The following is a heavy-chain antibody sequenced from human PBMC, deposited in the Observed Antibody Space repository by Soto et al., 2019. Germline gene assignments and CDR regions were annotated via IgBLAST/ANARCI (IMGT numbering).Heavy chain of an antibody. J-gene: IGHJ2*01. V-gene: IGHV3-21*01. Sequence: GGSLRLSCAASGFTFSSYSMNWVRQAPGKGLEWVSSISSSSSYIYYADSVKGRFTISRDNAKNSLYLQMNSLRAEDTAVYYCARDPGGTTSYWYFDLWGRGTLVTVSS. D-gene: IGHD1-7*01. CDR2: ISSSSSYI. CDR3: ARDPGGTTSYWYFDL. CDR1: GFTFSSYS.